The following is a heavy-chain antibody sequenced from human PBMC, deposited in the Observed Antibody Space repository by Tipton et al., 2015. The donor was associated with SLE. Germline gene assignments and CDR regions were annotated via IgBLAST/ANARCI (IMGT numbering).Heavy chain of an antibody. V-gene: IGHV3-11*05. J-gene: IGHJ6*03. D-gene: IGHD1-26*01. CDR1: GFTFSDYY. Sequence: SLRLSCAASGFTFSDYYMSWIRQAPGKGLEWVSYISSSSSYTNYADSVKGRFTISRDNAKNSLYLQMNSLRAEDTAVYYCARGDGRWELYYMDVWGKGTTVTVS. CDR2: ISSSSSYT. CDR3: ARGDGRWELYYMDV.